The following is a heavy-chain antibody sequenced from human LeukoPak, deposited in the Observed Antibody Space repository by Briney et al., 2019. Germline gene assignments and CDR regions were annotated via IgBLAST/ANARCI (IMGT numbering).Heavy chain of an antibody. D-gene: IGHD4-4*01. CDR3: ARGQTTVTDDYYHYGMDV. J-gene: IGHJ6*02. CDR2: IWYDGSNK. V-gene: IGHV3-33*01. Sequence: GGSLRLSCAASGFTFSSYGMHWVRQAPGKGLEWVAVIWYDGSNKYYADSVKGRFTISRDNSKNTLYLQMNSLRAEDTAVYYCARGQTTVTDDYYHYGMDVWGQGTTVTVSS. CDR1: GFTFSSYG.